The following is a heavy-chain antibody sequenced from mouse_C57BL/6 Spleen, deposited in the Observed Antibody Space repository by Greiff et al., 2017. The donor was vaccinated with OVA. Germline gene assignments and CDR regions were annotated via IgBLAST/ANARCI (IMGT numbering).Heavy chain of an antibody. CDR2: FHPYNDDT. D-gene: IGHD1-1*01. Sequence: QVQLKQSGAELVKPGASVKMSCKASGYTFTTYPIEWMKQNHGQSLEWIGNFHPYNDDTKYNEKFKGKATLTVDKSSSTVYLELSRLTSDDSAVDYGAKKGDTSGYAMDYWGQGTSVTVSS. J-gene: IGHJ4*01. V-gene: IGHV1-47*01. CDR1: GYTFTTYP. CDR3: AKKGDTSGYAMDY.